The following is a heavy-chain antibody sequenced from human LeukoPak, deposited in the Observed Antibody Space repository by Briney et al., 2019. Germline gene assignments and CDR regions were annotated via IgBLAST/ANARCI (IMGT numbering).Heavy chain of an antibody. CDR3: AKDYRLLWFGELVKY. J-gene: IGHJ4*02. D-gene: IGHD3-10*01. V-gene: IGHV3-30*18. CDR2: ISYDGSNK. CDR1: GLTFSSYG. Sequence: GRSLRLSCAASGLTFSSYGMHWVRQAPGKGLEWVALISYDGSNKDYADSVKGRFTISRDNSKNTLYLQMNSLRAGDTAVYYCAKDYRLLWFGELVKYWGQGTLVTVSS.